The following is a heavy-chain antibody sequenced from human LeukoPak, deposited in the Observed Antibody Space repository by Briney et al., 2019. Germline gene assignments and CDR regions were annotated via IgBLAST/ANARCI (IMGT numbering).Heavy chain of an antibody. J-gene: IGHJ6*03. Sequence: GESLKISCKASGYVFIRHWIGWVRQVPGKGLEWMGVIHPEDSYSRYNPAFQGQITLSVDESTSTAYLQLSSLKASDTAIYYCARQNHSYYYMDVWGRGTAVTVSS. CDR2: IHPEDSYS. CDR1: GYVFIRHW. CDR3: ARQNHSYYYMDV. V-gene: IGHV5-51*01.